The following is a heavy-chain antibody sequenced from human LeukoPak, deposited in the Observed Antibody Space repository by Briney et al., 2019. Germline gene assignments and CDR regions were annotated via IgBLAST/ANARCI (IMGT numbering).Heavy chain of an antibody. D-gene: IGHD3-22*01. J-gene: IGHJ3*02. CDR3: ARDPHYDSSGYDTLGAFDI. Sequence: PGGSLRLSCAASGFTVSSNYMSWVRQAPGKGLEWVSVIYSGGSTYYADSVKGRFTISRDNSKNTLYLQMNSLRAEDTAVYYCARDPHYDSSGYDTLGAFDIWGQGTMVTVSS. CDR2: IYSGGST. V-gene: IGHV3-53*01. CDR1: GFTVSSNY.